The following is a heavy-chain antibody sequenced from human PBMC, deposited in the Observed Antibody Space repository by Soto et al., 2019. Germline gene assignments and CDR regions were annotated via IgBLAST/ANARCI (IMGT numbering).Heavy chain of an antibody. J-gene: IGHJ5*02. D-gene: IGHD3-22*01. V-gene: IGHV3-23*01. CDR2: ISGSGGST. Sequence: GGSLRLSCAASGFTFSSYAMSWVRQAPGKGLEWVSAISGSGGSTYYADSVKGRFTISRDNSKNTLYLQMTSLRAEDTAVYYWAKGGYYYDSSGYYGTWGQGTLVTVSS. CDR3: AKGGYYYDSSGYYGT. CDR1: GFTFSSYA.